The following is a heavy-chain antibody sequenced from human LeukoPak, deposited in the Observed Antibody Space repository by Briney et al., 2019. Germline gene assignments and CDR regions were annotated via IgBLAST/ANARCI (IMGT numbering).Heavy chain of an antibody. CDR1: GCTFNRYW. Sequence: GGSLRLSCAGSGCTFNRYWMSWARQAPGKGLEWVANINEDGSVKSYVDSVRGRFTISRDNAKNSLFLQMDSLTADDTAVYYCAKNTMGGQGTLVTVSS. CDR2: INEDGSVK. CDR3: AKNTM. D-gene: IGHD3-10*01. V-gene: IGHV3-7*01. J-gene: IGHJ4*02.